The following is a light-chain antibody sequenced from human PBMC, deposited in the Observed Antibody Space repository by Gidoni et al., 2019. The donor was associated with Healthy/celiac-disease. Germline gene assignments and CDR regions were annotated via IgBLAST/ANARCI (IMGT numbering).Light chain of an antibody. Sequence: DIVLTPSPDSLAVSLGERATINCKSSQSVLYSSNNKNYVAWYQQKPGQPTKLLIYWASTRESGVPDRFSGSGSGKDFTLTSSSQQAEDVAVYYCQQYYSTPWTFGQGTKVEIK. V-gene: IGKV4-1*01. CDR2: WAS. CDR1: QSVLYSSNNKNY. CDR3: QQYYSTPWT. J-gene: IGKJ1*01.